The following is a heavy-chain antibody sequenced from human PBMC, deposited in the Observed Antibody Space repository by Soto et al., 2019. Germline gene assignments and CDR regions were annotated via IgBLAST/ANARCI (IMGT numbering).Heavy chain of an antibody. Sequence: ASVKVSCKASGGTFSRYAISWVRQAPGQGLEWMGGIIPIFGTANYAQKFQGRVTITADESTSTAYMELSSLRSEDTAVYYCARGLRYFDWLSPDWGQGTLVTVSS. CDR3: ARGLRYFDWLSPD. D-gene: IGHD3-9*01. CDR1: GGTFSRYA. J-gene: IGHJ4*02. V-gene: IGHV1-69*13. CDR2: IIPIFGTA.